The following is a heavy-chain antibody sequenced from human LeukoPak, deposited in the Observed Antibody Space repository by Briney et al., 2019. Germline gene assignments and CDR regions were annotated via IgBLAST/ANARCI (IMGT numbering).Heavy chain of an antibody. V-gene: IGHV4-59*01. Sequence: SETLSLTCSVSGASIRTYYWSWIRQPPGKGLEWIGDIYHTGGTNYNPSLKSRVTISVDTSESQLSLRLSSVTAADSAVYYCARYSGDNSPRYFDPWGRGTLVTVSS. J-gene: IGHJ2*01. D-gene: IGHD4-23*01. CDR1: GASIRTYY. CDR3: ARYSGDNSPRYFDP. CDR2: IYHTGGT.